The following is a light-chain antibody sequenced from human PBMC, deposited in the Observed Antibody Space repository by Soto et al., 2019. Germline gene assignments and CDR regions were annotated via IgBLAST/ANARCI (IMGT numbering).Light chain of an antibody. CDR3: QQYYSYPRT. V-gene: IGKV1-8*01. J-gene: IGKJ1*01. Sequence: AIRMTQSPSSLSASTGDRVTITCRASQGINSYLAWYQQKPGKAPNLLIYAASTLQSGVPSRFSGSGSGTAFTLTISCLQSDDFATYYCQQYYSYPRTFGQGTKVEIK. CDR1: QGINSY. CDR2: AAS.